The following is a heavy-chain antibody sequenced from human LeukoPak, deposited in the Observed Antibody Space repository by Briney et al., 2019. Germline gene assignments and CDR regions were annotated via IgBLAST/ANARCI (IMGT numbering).Heavy chain of an antibody. D-gene: IGHD6-19*01. Sequence: GGSLRLSCTASGFTFGDYAMSWVRQAPGKGLEWVGFIRSKRYGGTTEYAASVKGRFTISRDDSKSIAYLQMNSLRAEDMAVYYCAKDLSGIAVASDYWGQGTLVTVSS. CDR3: AKDLSGIAVASDY. J-gene: IGHJ4*02. CDR2: IRSKRYGGTT. CDR1: GFTFGDYA. V-gene: IGHV3-49*04.